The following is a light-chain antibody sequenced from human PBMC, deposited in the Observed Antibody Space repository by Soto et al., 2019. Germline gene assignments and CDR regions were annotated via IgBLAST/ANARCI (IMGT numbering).Light chain of an antibody. J-gene: IGKJ5*01. V-gene: IGKV3-20*01. CDR3: QQYGSSRIT. CDR2: GAS. Sequence: EIVMTQSPATLSVSPGYRSTLSCMAGQSVSDNLAWYQQKPGQTPRLVIYGASNRATGVPARFSGSGSGTDFTLTISRLEPEDFAVYYCQQYGSSRITFGQGTRLEIK. CDR1: QSVSDN.